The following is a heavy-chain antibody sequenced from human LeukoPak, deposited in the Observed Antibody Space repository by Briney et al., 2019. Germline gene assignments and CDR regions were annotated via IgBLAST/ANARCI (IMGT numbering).Heavy chain of an antibody. Sequence: SETLSLTCGVYGGSLSGHYWSWIRQPPGKGLEWIGSIYYSGSTYYNPSLKSRVTISVDTSKNQFSLKLSSVTAADTAVYYCARHYRGLYYFDYWGQGTLVTVSS. CDR3: ARHYRGLYYFDY. J-gene: IGHJ4*02. D-gene: IGHD3-22*01. CDR2: IYYSGST. CDR1: GGSLSGHY. V-gene: IGHV4-39*01.